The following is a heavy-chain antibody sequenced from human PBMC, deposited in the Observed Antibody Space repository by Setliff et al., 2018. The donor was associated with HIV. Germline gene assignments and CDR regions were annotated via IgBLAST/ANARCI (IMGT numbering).Heavy chain of an antibody. V-gene: IGHV3-33*01. Sequence: PGGSLRLSCAAAGFIFSDYGIHWVRQALGKGLEWVAVIYNDGVNRYFGDFVEGRFTISRDNSRNTVNLQMNSLRGDDTAVYYCARDFKSGYVDYLGQGIPVTVSS. CDR1: GFIFSDYG. J-gene: IGHJ4*02. CDR2: IYNDGVNR. D-gene: IGHD2-15*01. CDR3: ARDFKSGYVDY.